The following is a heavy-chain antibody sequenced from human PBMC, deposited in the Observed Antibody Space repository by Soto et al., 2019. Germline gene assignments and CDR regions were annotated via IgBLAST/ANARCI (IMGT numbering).Heavy chain of an antibody. D-gene: IGHD1-1*01. CDR2: IYYSGST. CDR3: ARRYGYSFDY. CDR1: GGSISSYY. Sequence: QVQLQESGPGLVKPSETLCLTCTVSGGSISSYYWSWIRQPPGKGLEWIGYIYYSGSTNYNPSLKSRVTISVDTSKNQFSLKLSSVTAADTAVYYCARRYGYSFDYWGQGTLVTVS. J-gene: IGHJ4*02. V-gene: IGHV4-59*08.